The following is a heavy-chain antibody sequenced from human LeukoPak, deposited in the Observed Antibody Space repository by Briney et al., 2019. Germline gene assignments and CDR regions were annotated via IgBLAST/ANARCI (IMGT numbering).Heavy chain of an antibody. J-gene: IGHJ6*02. CDR3: ARLASISSGPGYYYYYGMDV. V-gene: IGHV4-59*08. CDR2: IYYSGST. CDR1: GGSITSYY. Sequence: SETLSLTCTVSGGSITSYYWSWIRQPPGKGLEWIGYIYYSGSTNYNPSLKSRVTISVDTSKNQFSLKLSSVTAADKAVYYCARLASISSGPGYYYYYGMDVWGQGTTVTVSS. D-gene: IGHD6-25*01.